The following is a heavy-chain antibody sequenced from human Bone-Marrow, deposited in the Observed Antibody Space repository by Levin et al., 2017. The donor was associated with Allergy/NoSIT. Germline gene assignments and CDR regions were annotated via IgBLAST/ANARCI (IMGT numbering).Heavy chain of an antibody. Sequence: SCNVSGGSISGHSYYYNWIRQHPGKGLEWIGHIYKTGSTSYNPSLKSHVTISVDTSKNQFALTLDSVTAADTAVYYCATGGAVATPWFDSWGQGTLVFVSS. D-gene: IGHD5-24*01. CDR2: IYKTGST. J-gene: IGHJ5*01. V-gene: IGHV4-31*01. CDR3: ATGGAVATPWFDS. CDR1: GGSISGHSYY.